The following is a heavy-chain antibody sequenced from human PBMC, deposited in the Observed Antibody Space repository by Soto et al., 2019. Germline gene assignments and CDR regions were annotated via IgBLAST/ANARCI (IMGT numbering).Heavy chain of an antibody. Sequence: GGSLRLSCAASGFTFSSYGMHWIRQAPGKGLEWVAFISYDGNNKYYTDSVKGRFTISRDNSKKTLYLQMNSLRTEDTAMFYCAKDLRGFWSGYYSNWGQGTQVTVSS. D-gene: IGHD3-3*01. J-gene: IGHJ4*02. CDR3: AKDLRGFWSGYYSN. V-gene: IGHV3-30*18. CDR2: ISYDGNNK. CDR1: GFTFSSYG.